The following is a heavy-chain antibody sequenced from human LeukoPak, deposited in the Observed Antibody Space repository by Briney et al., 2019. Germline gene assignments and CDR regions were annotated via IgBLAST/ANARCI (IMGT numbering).Heavy chain of an antibody. CDR2: IKQDGSEK. CDR3: ARVSYDFWSGYNWFDP. CDR1: GFTFSSYW. Sequence: GGSLRLSCAASGFTFSSYWMSWVRQAPGKGLEWVANIKQDGSEKYYVDSVKGRFTISRDNAKNSLYLQMNSLRAEDTAVYYCARVSYDFWSGYNWFDPWGQGTLVTVSS. V-gene: IGHV3-7*03. D-gene: IGHD3-3*01. J-gene: IGHJ5*02.